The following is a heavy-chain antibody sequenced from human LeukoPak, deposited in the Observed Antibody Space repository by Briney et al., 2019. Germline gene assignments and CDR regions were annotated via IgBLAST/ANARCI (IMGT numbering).Heavy chain of an antibody. J-gene: IGHJ4*02. V-gene: IGHV4-34*01. CDR2: VTPGRSS. Sequence: SETLSLTCAVSGASFSGYYWTWIRQSPGKGLEWIGEVTPGRSSNYNPSLKSRVTMSVDTSKNQFSLKLSSVTAADTAVYYCARAPRDSSSSNYMRRFDYWGQGTLVTVSS. D-gene: IGHD3-22*01. CDR1: GASFSGYY. CDR3: ARAPRDSSSSNYMRRFDY.